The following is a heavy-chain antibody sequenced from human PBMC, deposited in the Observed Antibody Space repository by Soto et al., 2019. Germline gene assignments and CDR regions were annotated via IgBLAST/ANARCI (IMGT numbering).Heavy chain of an antibody. D-gene: IGHD4-17*01. Sequence: SVKVSCKASGYTFTSYYMHWVRQAPGQGPEWMGRIIPILGIANYAQKFQGRVTITADKSTSTAYMELSSLRSEDTAVYYCARENYGGNSGFDYWGQGTLVTVSS. CDR2: IIPILGIA. V-gene: IGHV1-69*04. CDR3: ARENYGGNSGFDY. J-gene: IGHJ4*02. CDR1: GYTFTSYY.